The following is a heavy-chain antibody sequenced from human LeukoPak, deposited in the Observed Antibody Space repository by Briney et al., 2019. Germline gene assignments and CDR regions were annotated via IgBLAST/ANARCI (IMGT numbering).Heavy chain of an antibody. V-gene: IGHV3-23*01. CDR3: AKDLYTSRYACCFDY. D-gene: IGHD6-13*01. CDR2: VSGGGSST. CDR1: GFTFSNYA. J-gene: IGHJ4*02. Sequence: GGSLRLSCVASGFTFSNYAMNRVRQAPGKGLEWVSGVSGGGSSTYYADSVKGRFTISRDNSKNMLYLQMNSLRAEDTAVYYCAKDLYTSRYACCFDYWGQGTLVTVSS.